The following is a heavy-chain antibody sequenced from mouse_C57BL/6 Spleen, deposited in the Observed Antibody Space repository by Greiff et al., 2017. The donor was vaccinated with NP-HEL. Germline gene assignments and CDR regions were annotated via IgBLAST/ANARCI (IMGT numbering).Heavy chain of an antibody. D-gene: IGHD1-1*01. CDR2: IYPRDGRT. V-gene: IGHV1-78*01. J-gene: IGHJ1*03. CDR3: ARLGSYYYGSSFWYFDV. Sequence: QVQLQQSDAELVKPGASVKISCKVSGYTFTDHTIHWLKQRPEQGLEWIGYIYPRDGRTKYNEKFKGKATLTAYKSSSTAYMQLNSLTSEDSAVYFCARLGSYYYGSSFWYFDVWGTGTTVTVSS. CDR1: GYTFTDHT.